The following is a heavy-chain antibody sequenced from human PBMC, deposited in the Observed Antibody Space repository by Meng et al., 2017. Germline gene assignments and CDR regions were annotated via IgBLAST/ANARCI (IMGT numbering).Heavy chain of an antibody. CDR3: ARDKRPSSSWYGNWFDP. CDR2: IIPIFGTA. D-gene: IGHD6-13*01. J-gene: IGHJ5*02. CDR1: GGTFSSYA. Sequence: QVRRWREGGEVRRRGSRGKVHCKASGGTFSSYAISWVRQAPGQGLEWMGGIIPIFGTANYAQKFQGRVTITADKSTSTAYMELSSLRSEDTAVYYCARDKRPSSSWYGNWFDPWGQGTLVTVSS. V-gene: IGHV1-69*06.